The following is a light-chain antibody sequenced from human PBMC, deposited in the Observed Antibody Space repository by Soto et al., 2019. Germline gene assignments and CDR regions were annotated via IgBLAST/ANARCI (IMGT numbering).Light chain of an antibody. J-gene: IGKJ5*01. V-gene: IGKV3-20*01. CDR3: QQYGSSPIT. Sequence: EILLTQSPSTLSLSPGERATLSCRASQSVSSSYLAWYQQKPGQAPRLLIYGASSRATGIPDRFSGSGSGTDFTLTISRLEPEDFAVYYCQQYGSSPITFGQRTRPEIK. CDR2: GAS. CDR1: QSVSSSY.